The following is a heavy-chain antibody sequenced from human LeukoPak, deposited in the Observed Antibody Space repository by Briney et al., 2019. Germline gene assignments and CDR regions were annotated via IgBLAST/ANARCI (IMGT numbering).Heavy chain of an antibody. Sequence: PSETLSLTCAVSGGSISSGGYSWSWIRQPPGKGLEWIGYIYYSGSTYYNPSLKSRVTISVDTSKNQFSLKLSSVTAADTAVYYCARSDTEVTRGAFDIWGQGTMVTVSS. CDR2: IYYSGST. D-gene: IGHD2-21*02. CDR3: ARSDTEVTRGAFDI. CDR1: GGSISSGGYS. J-gene: IGHJ3*02. V-gene: IGHV4-30-4*07.